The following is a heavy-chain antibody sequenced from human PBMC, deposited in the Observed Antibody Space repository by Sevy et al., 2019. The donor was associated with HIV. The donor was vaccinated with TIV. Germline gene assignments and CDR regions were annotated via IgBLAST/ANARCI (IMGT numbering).Heavy chain of an antibody. CDR1: GFTFSSYG. V-gene: IGHV3-30*18. Sequence: GGSLRLSCAASGFTFSSYGMHWVRQAPGKGLEWVAVISYDGSNKYYADSVKGRFTISRDNSKNTLYLQMNSLRAEDTAVYYCANSWGVGATNSFDYWGQGTLVTVSS. J-gene: IGHJ4*02. CDR2: ISYDGSNK. D-gene: IGHD1-26*01. CDR3: ANSWGVGATNSFDY.